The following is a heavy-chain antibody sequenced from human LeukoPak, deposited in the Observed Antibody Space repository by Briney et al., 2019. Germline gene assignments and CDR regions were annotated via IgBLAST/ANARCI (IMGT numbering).Heavy chain of an antibody. CDR3: ARDLGMTGGDCVSYFDY. V-gene: IGHV3-48*03. CDR2: ISSSGSLI. CDR1: GFTFSSSA. D-gene: IGHD2-21*02. Sequence: GGSLRLSWSASGFTFSSSALDSVRQAPGKGLEWVSYISSSGSLIYYADSVKGRFTISRDNAKNSLYMQMNSLRAEDTAVYYCARDLGMTGGDCVSYFDYWGQGTLVTVSS. J-gene: IGHJ4*02.